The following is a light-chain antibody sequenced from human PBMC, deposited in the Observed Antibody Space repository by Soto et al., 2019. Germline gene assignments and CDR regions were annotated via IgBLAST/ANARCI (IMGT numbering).Light chain of an antibody. CDR2: GAS. CDR3: QRYGSPG. CDR1: QSVSSSY. Sequence: EIVLTQSPGTLSLSPGERATLSCRASQSVSSSYLTWYQQKPGQAPRLLIYGASSRDTGIPDRFSGSGSGTDFTLTISRLEPEDFAVYYCQRYGSPGFGQGTKLEIK. J-gene: IGKJ2*01. V-gene: IGKV3-20*01.